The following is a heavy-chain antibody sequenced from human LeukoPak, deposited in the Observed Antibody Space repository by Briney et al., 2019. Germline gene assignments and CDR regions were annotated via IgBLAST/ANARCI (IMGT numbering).Heavy chain of an antibody. Sequence: GGSLRLSCAASRFTFSSYAMSWVRQAPGKGLEWVSGISGSGGNTYYADSVKGRFTIFRDNSNNTLYLQMNSLRAEDTAVYYCARSYAPGYIWGQGTMVTVSS. V-gene: IGHV3-23*01. CDR3: ARSYAPGYI. D-gene: IGHD2-2*01. J-gene: IGHJ3*02. CDR2: ISGSGGNT. CDR1: RFTFSSYA.